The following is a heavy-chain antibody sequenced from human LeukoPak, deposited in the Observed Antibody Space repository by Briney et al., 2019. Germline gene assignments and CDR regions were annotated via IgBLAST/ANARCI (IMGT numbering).Heavy chain of an antibody. Sequence: SETLSLTCAVYGGSFSGYYWSWIRQPPGKGLEWIGEINHSGSTNYNPSLKSRVTISVDTSKNQFSLKLSSVTAADTAVYYCARGRSSFYYDSSGYLDAFDIWGQGTMVAVSS. CDR3: ARGRSSFYYDSSGYLDAFDI. V-gene: IGHV4-34*01. CDR1: GGSFSGYY. J-gene: IGHJ3*02. CDR2: INHSGST. D-gene: IGHD3-22*01.